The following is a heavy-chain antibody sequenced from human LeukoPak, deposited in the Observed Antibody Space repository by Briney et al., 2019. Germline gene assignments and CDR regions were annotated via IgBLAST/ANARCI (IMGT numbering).Heavy chain of an antibody. J-gene: IGHJ6*03. CDR3: ARDLTTVGYYYMDV. Sequence: TLSLTCTVSGGSISSGGYDWSWIRQPPGKGLEWIGYIYHSGSTYYNPSLKSRVTISVDRSKNQFSLKLSSVTAADTAVYYCARDLTTVGYYYMDVWGKGTTVTVSS. D-gene: IGHD4-23*01. CDR1: GGSISSGGYD. CDR2: IYHSGST. V-gene: IGHV4-30-2*01.